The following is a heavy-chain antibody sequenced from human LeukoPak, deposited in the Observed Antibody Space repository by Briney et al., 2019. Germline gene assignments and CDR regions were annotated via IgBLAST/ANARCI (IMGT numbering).Heavy chain of an antibody. V-gene: IGHV3-23*01. J-gene: IGHJ4*01. CDR2: MSGSGGST. D-gene: IGHD2-8*02. Sequence: GGSLRLSCTASGFTFSSYAMSWVRHAPRKGLEWVSTMSGSGGSTYYVDPAKGRLTISRDNSKNTLSFQKQRLRPQAPAVVYCASLVAAVGGYWGHGTLVTVSS. CDR1: GFTFSSYA. CDR3: ASLVAAVGGY.